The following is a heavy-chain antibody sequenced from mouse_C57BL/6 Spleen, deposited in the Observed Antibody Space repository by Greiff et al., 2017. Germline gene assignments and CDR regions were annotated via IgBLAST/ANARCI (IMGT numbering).Heavy chain of an antibody. CDR2: ISSGSSTI. CDR1: GFTFSDYG. CDR3: ARKGDYDGYFDV. V-gene: IGHV5-17*01. Sequence: EVHLVESGGGLVKPGGSLKLSCAASGFTFSDYGMHWVRQAPEKGLEWVAYISSGSSTIYYADTVKGRFTISRDNAKNTLFLQMTSLRSEDTAMXYCARKGDYDGYFDVWGTGTTVTVSS. D-gene: IGHD2-4*01. J-gene: IGHJ1*03.